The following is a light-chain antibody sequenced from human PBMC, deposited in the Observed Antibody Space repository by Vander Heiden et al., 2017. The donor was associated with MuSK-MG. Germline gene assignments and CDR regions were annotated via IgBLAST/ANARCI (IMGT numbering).Light chain of an antibody. CDR2: GKT. CDR3: NSRDSSGEHLYV. CDR1: SLRDYY. J-gene: IGLJ1*01. V-gene: IGLV3-19*01. Sequence: SSELTQDPPVSVALAQTVRITCQGDSLRDYYASWYQQKPGQAPILVIYGKTNRPSGISDRFSGSASGNTASLTITGAQAEDEADYYCNSRDSSGEHLYVFGTGTKVTVL.